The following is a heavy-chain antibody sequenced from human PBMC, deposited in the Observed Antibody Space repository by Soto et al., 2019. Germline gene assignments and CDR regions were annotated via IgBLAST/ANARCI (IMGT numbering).Heavy chain of an antibody. CDR2: ISAYNGNT. V-gene: IGHV1-18*04. J-gene: IGHJ5*02. D-gene: IGHD2-2*01. CDR1: GYTFTSYG. CDR3: ARIVVVPAANNNWLDP. Sequence: ASVKVSCKASGYTFTSYGMSWVRQAPVQGLEWMGGISAYNGNTNYAQKLQGRVTMTTDTSTSTAYMELRSLRSDDTAVYYCARIVVVPAANNNWLDPGGQGTMVTVSS.